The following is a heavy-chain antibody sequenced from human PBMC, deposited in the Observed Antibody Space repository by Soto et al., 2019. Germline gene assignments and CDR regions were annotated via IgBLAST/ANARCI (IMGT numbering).Heavy chain of an antibody. D-gene: IGHD1-26*01. Sequence: EVQLLESGGGLVKPGGSLRLSCAASGFSFSRAWMNWVRQAPGKGLEWVGRIRTKSEGETTDYPAPVKGRFSSSRDDSKTTLYLQMTSLKIEDTAVYFCTTGSVEGYWGQGTLVTVSS. CDR1: GFSFSRAW. J-gene: IGHJ4*02. V-gene: IGHV3-15*07. CDR2: IRTKSEGETT. CDR3: TTGSVEGY.